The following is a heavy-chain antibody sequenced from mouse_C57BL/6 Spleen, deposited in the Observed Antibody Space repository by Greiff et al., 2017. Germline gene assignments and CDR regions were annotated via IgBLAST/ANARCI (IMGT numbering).Heavy chain of an antibody. D-gene: IGHD1-1*01. Sequence: QLLLKESGAELAKPGASVKLSCKASGYTFTSYWMPWVKQRPGQGLEWIGYINPSSGYTKYNQKFKDKATLTADKSSSTAYMQLSSLTYEDSAVYYCARGDYYYGRSPAWFAYWGQGTLVTVSA. V-gene: IGHV1-7*01. J-gene: IGHJ3*01. CDR3: ARGDYYYGRSPAWFAY. CDR2: INPSSGYT. CDR1: GYTFTSYW.